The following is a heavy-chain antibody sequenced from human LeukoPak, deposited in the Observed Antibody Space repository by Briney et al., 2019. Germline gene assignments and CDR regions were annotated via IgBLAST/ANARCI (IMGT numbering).Heavy chain of an antibody. V-gene: IGHV3-21*01. J-gene: IGHJ4*02. D-gene: IGHD1-14*01. CDR2: ISIICSYI. CDR3: ERGRTECDY. CDR1: GFTFSSYS. Sequence: SGGSLRLSCAASGFTFSSYSMNWVRQAPGKGMEWVSSISIICSYIYYADSVKGRFTISRDNAKNSLYLQMNSLRAEDTAVYYYERGRTECDYWGQGTLVTVSS.